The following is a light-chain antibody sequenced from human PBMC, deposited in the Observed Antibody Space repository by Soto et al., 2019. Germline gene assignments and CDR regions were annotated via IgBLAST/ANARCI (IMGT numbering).Light chain of an antibody. CDR1: SGHSSYA. J-gene: IGLJ3*02. CDR2: LNSDGSH. V-gene: IGLV4-69*01. Sequence: QSVLTQSPSASASLGASVKLTCTLSSGHSSYAIAWHQQQPEKGPRYLMKLNSDGSHSKGDGIPDRFSGSSSGARRYLTISGRQSEDEADYSCQTWGTGIRVFGGGTQLTVL. CDR3: QTWGTGIRV.